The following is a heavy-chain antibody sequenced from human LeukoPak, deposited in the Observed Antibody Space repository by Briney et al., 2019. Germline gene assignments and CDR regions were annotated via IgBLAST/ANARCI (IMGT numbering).Heavy chain of an antibody. J-gene: IGHJ4*02. CDR2: IYYSGST. Sequence: SETLSLTCTVSGGSISSYYWSWIRQPPGKGLEWIGYIYYSGSTNYNPSLKSRVTISVDTSKNQFSLKLSSVTAADTAVYYCARHEGYSYGYGLGYWGQGTLVTVSS. V-gene: IGHV4-59*08. CDR1: GGSISSYY. CDR3: ARHEGYSYGYGLGY. D-gene: IGHD5-18*01.